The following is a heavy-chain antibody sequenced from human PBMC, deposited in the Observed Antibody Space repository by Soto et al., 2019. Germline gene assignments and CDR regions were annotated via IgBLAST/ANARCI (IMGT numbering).Heavy chain of an antibody. V-gene: IGHV3-53*01. CDR3: ARIGSWALNFDY. CDR1: GFTVSSNY. D-gene: IGHD3-16*01. CDR2: IYTDDST. J-gene: IGHJ4*02. Sequence: PGGSLRLSCAASGFTVSSNYMSWVRQAPGKGLEWLSVIYTDDSTYYADSVKGRFTISRHNSKNTLYLQMNSLRVEDTAVYYCARIGSWALNFDYWGQGTLVTVSS.